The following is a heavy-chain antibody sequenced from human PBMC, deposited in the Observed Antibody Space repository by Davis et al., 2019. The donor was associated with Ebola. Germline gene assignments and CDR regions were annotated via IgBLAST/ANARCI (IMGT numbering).Heavy chain of an antibody. Sequence: ASVKVSCKASGYTFTGYYMHWVRQAPGQGLEWMGWINPNSGGTNYAQKFQGWVTMTRDTPISTAYMELSRLRSDDTAVYYCARVYCSSTSCSPYFDYWGQGTLVTVSS. CDR1: GYTFTGYY. CDR3: ARVYCSSTSCSPYFDY. CDR2: INPNSGGT. D-gene: IGHD2-2*01. J-gene: IGHJ4*02. V-gene: IGHV1-2*04.